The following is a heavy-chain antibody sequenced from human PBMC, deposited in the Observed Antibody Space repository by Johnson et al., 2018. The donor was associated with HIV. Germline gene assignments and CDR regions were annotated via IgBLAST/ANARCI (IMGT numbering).Heavy chain of an antibody. Sequence: QVHLVESGGGLVQPGGSLRLSCAASGFTFSNYAMHWVRQAPGTGLDWVALISYDGRNNSYADSVTGRFTISRDNSKNTLYLQMNSLRAEDTAVDYCARDNGAVAGPEGAFDIWGQGTMVTVSS. CDR3: ARDNGAVAGPEGAFDI. J-gene: IGHJ3*02. CDR2: ISYDGRNN. V-gene: IGHV3-30-3*01. CDR1: GFTFSNYA. D-gene: IGHD6-19*01.